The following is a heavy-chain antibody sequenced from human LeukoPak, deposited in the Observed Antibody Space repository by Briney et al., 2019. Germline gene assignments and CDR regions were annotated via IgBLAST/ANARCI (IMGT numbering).Heavy chain of an antibody. CDR2: TRNKATGYTT. Sequence: GGSLRLSCAVSGFTFSDHYLDWVRQAPGKGLEWLGRTRNKATGYTTEYAASVKDRFTISRDHSQNSLYLQMNSLKTEDTAVYYCARVGLDTPRTYDYWGQGTLVTVSS. CDR3: ARVGLDTPRTYDY. CDR1: GFTFSDHY. J-gene: IGHJ4*02. D-gene: IGHD5-18*01. V-gene: IGHV3-72*01.